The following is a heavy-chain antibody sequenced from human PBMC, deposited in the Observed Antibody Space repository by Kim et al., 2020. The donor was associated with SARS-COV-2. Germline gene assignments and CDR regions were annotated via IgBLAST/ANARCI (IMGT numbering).Heavy chain of an antibody. Sequence: NPHLKRRVITSVDTSKNQFSLKRSSVTAADTAVYYCARLLGIAAAGTVGYWGQGTLVTVSS. CDR3: ARLLGIAAAGTVGY. D-gene: IGHD6-13*01. V-gene: IGHV4-39*01. J-gene: IGHJ4*02.